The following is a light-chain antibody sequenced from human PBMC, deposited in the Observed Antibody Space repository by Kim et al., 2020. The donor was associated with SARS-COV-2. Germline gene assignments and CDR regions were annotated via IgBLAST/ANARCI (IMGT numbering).Light chain of an antibody. CDR1: KLGDKY. CDR3: QAWDSSTAV. V-gene: IGLV3-1*01. J-gene: IGLJ3*02. Sequence: SYELTQPPSVPVSPGQTASITCSGDKLGDKYACWYQQKPGQSPVLVIYQDTKRPSGIPERFSGSNSGNTATLTISGTQAMDEADYYCQAWDSSTAVFGVGTQLTVL. CDR2: QDT.